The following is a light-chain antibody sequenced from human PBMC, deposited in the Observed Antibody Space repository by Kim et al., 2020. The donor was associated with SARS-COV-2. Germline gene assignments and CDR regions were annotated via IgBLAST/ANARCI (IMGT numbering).Light chain of an antibody. CDR1: QSVSSY. J-gene: IGKJ4*01. CDR3: QQRSNWPLT. Sequence: LSPGERATLSCRSSQSVSSYLAWYQQRTGQAPRLLIYDAFNRAPGIPDRFRGSGSGTDFSLTISSLESEDFAVYYCQQRSNWPLTFGGGTKVDIK. V-gene: IGKV3-11*01. CDR2: DAF.